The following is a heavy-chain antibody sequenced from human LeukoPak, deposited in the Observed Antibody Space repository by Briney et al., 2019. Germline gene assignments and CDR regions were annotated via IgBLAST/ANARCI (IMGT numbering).Heavy chain of an antibody. Sequence: GGSLRLSCEASGFTFSSYAMSWVRQAPGKGLEWVSAISGSGGSTYYADSVKGRFTISRDNSKNTLYLQMNSLRAEDTAVYYCAAPGYSSSWYEDYWGQGTLVTVSS. CDR2: ISGSGGST. V-gene: IGHV3-23*01. D-gene: IGHD6-13*01. CDR3: AAPGYSSSWYEDY. J-gene: IGHJ4*02. CDR1: GFTFSSYA.